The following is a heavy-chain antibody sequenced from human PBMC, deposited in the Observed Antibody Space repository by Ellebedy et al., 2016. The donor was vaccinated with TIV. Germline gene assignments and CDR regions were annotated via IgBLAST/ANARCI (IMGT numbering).Heavy chain of an antibody. J-gene: IGHJ4*02. V-gene: IGHV3-43*01. CDR1: GFAFDRFS. Sequence: PGGSLRLSCAASGFAFDRFSMHWVRQVPGKGLEWVSLIGRDGRATFYADSVKGRFTISSDNSRNSLDLEMHSLRAEDTAVYYCATGARSEGGYWGQGTLVTVSS. CDR2: IGRDGRAT. CDR3: ATGARSEGGY. D-gene: IGHD2-15*01.